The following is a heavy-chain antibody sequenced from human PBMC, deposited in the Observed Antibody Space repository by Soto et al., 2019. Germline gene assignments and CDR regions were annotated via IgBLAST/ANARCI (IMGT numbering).Heavy chain of an antibody. D-gene: IGHD6-13*01. V-gene: IGHV1-2*02. Sequence: ASVKVSCKASGYSLSGYYLHWVRQAPGQGPEWMGWINPNSGGTKYVQKFQGRVTMTRDTSISTVYLELSRLRSDDTAVYYCSRGWGIAAPGPNWFDPWGQGTLVTVSS. CDR1: GYSLSGYY. CDR2: INPNSGGT. J-gene: IGHJ5*02. CDR3: SRGWGIAAPGPNWFDP.